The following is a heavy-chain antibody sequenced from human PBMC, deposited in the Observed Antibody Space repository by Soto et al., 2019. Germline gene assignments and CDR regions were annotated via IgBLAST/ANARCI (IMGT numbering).Heavy chain of an antibody. CDR2: IYYSGST. CDR3: ARGGGSHYYDGGGQGSEYFQH. D-gene: IGHD3-22*01. V-gene: IGHV4-31*03. CDR1: GGSISSVDYY. J-gene: IGHJ1*01. Sequence: QVQLQESGPGLVKPSQTLSLTCSVSGGSISSVDYYWSWIRQHPGKGLEWIGYIYYSGSTDYNPSLRSRVTMSVDTSKNLFSLKLSSVTAADTAVYYCARGGGSHYYDGGGQGSEYFQHWGQGTLVTVSS.